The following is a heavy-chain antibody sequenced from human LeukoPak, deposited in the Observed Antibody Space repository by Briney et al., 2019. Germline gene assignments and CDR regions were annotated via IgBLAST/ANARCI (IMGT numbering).Heavy chain of an antibody. CDR2: INVYNGDT. J-gene: IGHJ4*02. CDR3: ARSPLAGPTRVDY. D-gene: IGHD3-3*02. CDR1: GYIFNNYG. Sequence: ASVKVSCKTSGYIFNNYGIGWVRQAPGQGLEWMGWINVYNGDTKYGQNFQGRVTMITDTGTSTVNMELRNVRSDDTAVYYCARSPLAGPTRVDYWGQGTLVTVSS. V-gene: IGHV1-18*01.